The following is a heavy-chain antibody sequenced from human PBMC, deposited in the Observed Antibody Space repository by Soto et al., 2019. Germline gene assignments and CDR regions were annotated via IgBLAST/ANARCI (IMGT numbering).Heavy chain of an antibody. CDR1: GRSFNSYA. J-gene: IGHJ6*02. CDR2: IIPIYGTA. Sequence: QVQLEQSGAEVKNPGSSVRVSCKASGRSFNSYAISWVRQAPGQGPEWMGGIIPIYGTANYAQKFQGRVTITADKSRSTTYMELSSLRSEDTAVYFCATVKNGHSIQGGYYYRMDVWGQGTAVTVSS. V-gene: IGHV1-69*06. CDR3: ATVKNGHSIQGGYYYRMDV. D-gene: IGHD3-16*01.